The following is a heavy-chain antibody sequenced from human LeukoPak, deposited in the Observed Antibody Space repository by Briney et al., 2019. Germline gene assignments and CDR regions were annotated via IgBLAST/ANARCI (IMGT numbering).Heavy chain of an antibody. D-gene: IGHD1-26*01. CDR2: IGAGGTFR. CDR3: ASYLTSIPSGMDV. J-gene: IGHJ6*02. Sequence: GGSLRLSCTASGFTFSSYAMNWVRQAPGKGLGWVSGIGAGGTFRYYADSVKGRFTIFRDNSRNTLYLQMNSLRAEDTAVYYCASYLTSIPSGMDVWGQGTTVTVSS. CDR1: GFTFSSYA. V-gene: IGHV3-23*01.